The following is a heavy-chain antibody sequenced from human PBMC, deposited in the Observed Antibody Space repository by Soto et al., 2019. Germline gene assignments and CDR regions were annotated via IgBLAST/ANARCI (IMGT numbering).Heavy chain of an antibody. J-gene: IGHJ3*02. V-gene: IGHV4-39*01. CDR1: GGSISSSSYY. CDR2: IYYSGST. Sequence: QLQLQESGPGLVKPSETLSLTCTVSGGSISSSSYYWGWIRQPPGKGLEWIGSIYYSGSTYYTPSLRSRVTISVDTSKNQFYLKLSSVTAADTAVYYCARLILVGTDAFDIWGQGTMVTVSS. D-gene: IGHD1-1*01. CDR3: ARLILVGTDAFDI.